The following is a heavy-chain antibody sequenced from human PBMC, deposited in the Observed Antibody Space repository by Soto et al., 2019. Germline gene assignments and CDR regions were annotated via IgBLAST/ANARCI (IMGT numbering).Heavy chain of an antibody. CDR3: AKDPRGYCSSTSCYVDY. V-gene: IGHV3-23*01. J-gene: IGHJ4*02. Sequence: GGSLRLSCAASGFTFSSYAMSWVRQAPGKGLEWVSAISGSGGSTYYADSVKGRFTISRDNSKNTLYLQMNSLRAEDTAVYYCAKDPRGYCSSTSCYVDYWGQGTLVTVSS. D-gene: IGHD2-2*01. CDR1: GFTFSSYA. CDR2: ISGSGGST.